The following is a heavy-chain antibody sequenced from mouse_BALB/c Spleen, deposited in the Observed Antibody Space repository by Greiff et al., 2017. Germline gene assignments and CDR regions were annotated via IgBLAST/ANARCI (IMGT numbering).Heavy chain of an antibody. CDR2: INPSNGRT. CDR3: AKYDYEGHFDY. D-gene: IGHD2-4*01. Sequence: QVQLQQSGAELVKPGASVKLSCKASGYTFTSYWMHWVKQRPGQGLEWIGEINPSNGRTNYNEKFKSKATLTVDKSSSTAYMQLSSLTSEDSAVYYCAKYDYEGHFDYWGQGTTLTVSS. J-gene: IGHJ2*01. CDR1: GYTFTSYW. V-gene: IGHV1S81*02.